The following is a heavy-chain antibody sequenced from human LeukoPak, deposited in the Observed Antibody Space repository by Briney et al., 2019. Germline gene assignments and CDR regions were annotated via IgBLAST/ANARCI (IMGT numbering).Heavy chain of an antibody. CDR2: IYYSGST. J-gene: IGHJ4*02. D-gene: IGHD4-17*01. CDR3: ARGSRSLGVTTVTRGFAY. Sequence: PSETLSLTCTVSGGSTSSYYWSWIRQPPGKGLEWIGYIYYSGSTNYNPSLKSRVTISVDTSKNQFSLKLSSVTAADTAVYYCARGSRSLGVTTVTRGFAYWGQGTLVTVSS. CDR1: GGSTSSYY. V-gene: IGHV4-59*01.